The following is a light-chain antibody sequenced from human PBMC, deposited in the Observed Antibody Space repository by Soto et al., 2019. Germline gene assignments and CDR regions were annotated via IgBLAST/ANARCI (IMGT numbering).Light chain of an antibody. CDR2: AAS. J-gene: IGKJ3*01. CDR1: ESISRY. CDR3: QQSYRNPFT. Sequence: DVQMTQSPSSLSASAGDRVTISCRASESISRYLNWYQQKPGKAPELLVYAASTLQGGVPSRFSGGGSETDFTLTINSLQPEDVATYYCQQSYRNPFTFGPGTTVDVK. V-gene: IGKV1-39*01.